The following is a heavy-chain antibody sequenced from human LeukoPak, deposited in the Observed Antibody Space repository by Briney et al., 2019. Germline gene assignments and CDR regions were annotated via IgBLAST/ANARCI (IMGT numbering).Heavy chain of an antibody. D-gene: IGHD3-9*01. V-gene: IGHV4-34*01. CDR1: GESFDGFY. CDR3: AIRLATSRLATATTWFDP. CDR2: INYSGMS. J-gene: IGHJ5*02. Sequence: SETLSLTCAVYGESFDGFYWNWIRQPPGKGLEWIGEINYSGMSDYNPALKSRVAISADSSKRQFSLDLTSVTAADTAVYYCAIRLATSRLATATTWFDPWGQGTLVSASS.